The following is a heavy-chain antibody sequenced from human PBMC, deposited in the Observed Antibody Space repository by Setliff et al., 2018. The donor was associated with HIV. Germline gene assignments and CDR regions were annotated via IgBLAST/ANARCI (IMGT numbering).Heavy chain of an antibody. CDR1: GGSITSDY. CDR2: IYHSGSA. V-gene: IGHV4-59*08. Sequence: SETLSLTCTVSGGSITSDYWSWIRQPPGKRLEWIGYIYHSGSAKYNPSLKSRVTMSIDTSKHQFSLKLSSVTAADTAVYYCARQVDTVVRGVRALAHFDLWGRGTLVTVSS. CDR3: ARQVDTVVRGVRALAHFDL. D-gene: IGHD3-10*01. J-gene: IGHJ2*01.